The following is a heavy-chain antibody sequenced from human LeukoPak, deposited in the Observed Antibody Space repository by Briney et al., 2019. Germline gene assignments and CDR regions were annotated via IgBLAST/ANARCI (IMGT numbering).Heavy chain of an antibody. V-gene: IGHV1-18*04. D-gene: IGHD4-17*01. CDR1: GYTFTRHG. CDR3: ARDGEDGDYYFDY. Sequence: ASVKVSCRASGYTFTRHGISWVRQAPGRGLEWVGWISAYNGNTNYAQKLQGRVTMTTDTSTSTAYIELRSLRSDDTAVYYCARDGEDGDYYFDYWGQGTLVTVSS. CDR2: ISAYNGNT. J-gene: IGHJ4*02.